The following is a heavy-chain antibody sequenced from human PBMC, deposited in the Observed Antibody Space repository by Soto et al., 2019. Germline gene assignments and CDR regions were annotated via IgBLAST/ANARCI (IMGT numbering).Heavy chain of an antibody. V-gene: IGHV4-59*01. CDR1: GGSISSYY. J-gene: IGHJ6*02. CDR3: ARGNYDSSGYSQYYYYYGMDV. D-gene: IGHD3-22*01. Sequence: SETLSLTCTVSGGSISSYYWSWIRQPPGKGLELIGYIYYSGSTNYNPSLKSRVTISVDTSKNQFSLKLSSVTAADTAVYYCARGNYDSSGYSQYYYYYGMDVWGQGTTVTVS. CDR2: IYYSGST.